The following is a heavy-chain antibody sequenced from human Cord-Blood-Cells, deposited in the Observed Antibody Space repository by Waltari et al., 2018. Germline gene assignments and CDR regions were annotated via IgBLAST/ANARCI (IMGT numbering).Heavy chain of an antibody. CDR2: ITYEGSNK. J-gene: IGHJ4*02. D-gene: IGHD1-26*01. CDR3: ARDAEGAGSYYFDY. CDR1: GFTFSSYA. V-gene: IGHV3-30-3*01. Sequence: QVQLVESGGGVVQPGRSLRLSCAASGFTFSSYAMHWVRQAPGKGLEWWAVITYEGSNKYYADSVKGRFTISRENSKNTLYLQMNSLRAEDTAVYYCARDAEGAGSYYFDYWGQGTLVTVSS.